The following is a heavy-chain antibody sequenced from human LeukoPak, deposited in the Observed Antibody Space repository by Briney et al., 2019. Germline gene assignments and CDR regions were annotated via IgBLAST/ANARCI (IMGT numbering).Heavy chain of an antibody. Sequence: ASVNLSCKASGYTFTGYYIHWVRQAPGQGLEWMGWINPNSGGTNYAQNFQGRVTMTRDTSISTAYMELSRLRSDDTALYYCARASGRYSDAFDIWGQGTMVTVTS. J-gene: IGHJ3*02. CDR1: GYTFTGYY. V-gene: IGHV1-2*02. CDR3: ARASGRYSDAFDI. CDR2: INPNSGGT. D-gene: IGHD1-26*01.